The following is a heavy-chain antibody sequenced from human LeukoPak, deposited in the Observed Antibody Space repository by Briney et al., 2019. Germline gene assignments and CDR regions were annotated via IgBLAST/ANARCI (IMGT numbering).Heavy chain of an antibody. J-gene: IGHJ4*02. V-gene: IGHV3-30-3*01. CDR3: AKERGSGSYYNDY. D-gene: IGHD3-10*01. CDR2: VSSDGGTK. CDR1: GFAFGDYV. Sequence: PGRSLRLSCAASGFAFGDYVMHWFRQAPGEGLEWVAVVSSDGGTKYYADSVRGRFTISRDNSKSTLNLQMNSLRAEDTAVYYCAKERGSGSYYNDYWGQGTLVTVSS.